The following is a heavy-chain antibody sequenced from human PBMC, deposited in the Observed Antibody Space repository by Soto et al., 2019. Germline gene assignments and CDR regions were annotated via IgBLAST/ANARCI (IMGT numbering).Heavy chain of an antibody. Sequence: EVQLVESGGGLVKPGGSLRLSCAASGFTFSSYSMNWVRQAPGKGLEWVSSISSSSSYIYYADSVKGRFTISRDNAKNSXYXXMNSLRVEDTAVYYCARGYHYYDSSGYDKWDAFDIWGQGTMVTVSS. J-gene: IGHJ3*02. D-gene: IGHD3-22*01. CDR2: ISSSSSYI. CDR1: GFTFSSYS. CDR3: ARGYHYYDSSGYDKWDAFDI. V-gene: IGHV3-21*01.